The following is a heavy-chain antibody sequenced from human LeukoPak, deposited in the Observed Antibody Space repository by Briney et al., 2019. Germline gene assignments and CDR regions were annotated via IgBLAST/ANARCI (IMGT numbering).Heavy chain of an antibody. CDR3: ARDIWQHYYDSSGSPLFDP. J-gene: IGHJ5*02. CDR1: GGSISSGGYY. V-gene: IGHV4-31*03. CDR2: IYYSGST. D-gene: IGHD3-22*01. Sequence: SETLSLTCTVSGGSISSGGYYWSWIRQHPGKGLEWIGYIYYSGSTYYNPSLESRVTISVDTSKNQFSLKLSSVTAADTAVYYCARDIWQHYYDSSGSPLFDPWGQGTLVTVSS.